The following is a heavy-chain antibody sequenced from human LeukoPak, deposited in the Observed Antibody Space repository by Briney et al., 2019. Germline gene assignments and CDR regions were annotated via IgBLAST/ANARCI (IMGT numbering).Heavy chain of an antibody. V-gene: IGHV1-69*04. CDR1: GGTFSSYA. CDR2: IIPILGIA. CDR3: ALYSYGYDAFDI. J-gene: IGHJ3*02. Sequence: GASVKLSCKASGGTFSSYAISWVRQPPGQGLEWMGRIIPILGIANYAQKFQGRVTITADKSTSTAYMELSSLRSEDTAVYYCALYSYGYDAFDIWGQGTMVTVSS. D-gene: IGHD5-18*01.